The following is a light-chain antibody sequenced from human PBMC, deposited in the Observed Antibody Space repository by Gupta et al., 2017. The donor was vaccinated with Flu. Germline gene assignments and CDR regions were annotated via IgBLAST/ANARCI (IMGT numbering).Light chain of an antibody. J-gene: IGLJ3*02. CDR1: NSNIESNY. Sequence: QSMLPQPPSASGTPGQRLTISCSGSNSNIESNYAHWYQQLPGAAPKLLVYNNNKRPSGVPDRFSGSKSGTSASLAINGVRSEDEADYYCATGDNRLSCPVFGGGTKVTVL. CDR3: ATGDNRLSCPV. V-gene: IGLV1-47*01. CDR2: NNN.